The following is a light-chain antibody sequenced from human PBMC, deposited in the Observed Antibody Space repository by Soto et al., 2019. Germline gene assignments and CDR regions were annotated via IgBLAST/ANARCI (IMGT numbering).Light chain of an antibody. CDR3: SSYTTSRIWV. CDR2: EIS. CDR1: SSDVGDYKY. V-gene: IGLV2-14*01. Sequence: QSALTQPASVSGSAEQSITISCTGTSSDVGDYKYVSWYQQRPGKAPKLMIYEISNRPSGVSNRFSGSKSGNTASLTISGLQADDEADYYCSSYTTSRIWVFGGGTKVTVL. J-gene: IGLJ3*02.